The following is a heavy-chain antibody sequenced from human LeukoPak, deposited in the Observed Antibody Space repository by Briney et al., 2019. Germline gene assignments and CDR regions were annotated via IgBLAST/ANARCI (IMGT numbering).Heavy chain of an antibody. Sequence: GGSLRLSCAASGFTFSDYYMSWIRQAPGKGLEWVSYISSSGSTIYYADSVKGRFTISRDNAKNSLYLQMNSLRAEDTAVYYCAREQSSEQILWFGDYYFDYWGQGTLVTVSS. D-gene: IGHD3-10*01. CDR1: GFTFSDYY. J-gene: IGHJ4*02. CDR2: ISSSGSTI. V-gene: IGHV3-11*01. CDR3: AREQSSEQILWFGDYYFDY.